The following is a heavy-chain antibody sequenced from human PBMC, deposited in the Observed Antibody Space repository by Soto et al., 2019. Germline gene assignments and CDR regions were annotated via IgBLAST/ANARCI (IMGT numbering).Heavy chain of an antibody. CDR2: INSDGSST. CDR1: GFTFSSYW. Sequence: PGGSLRLSCAASGFTFSSYWKHWVRQAPGKGLVWVSRINSDGSSTSYADSVKGRFTISRDNAKNTLYLQMNSLRGEDTAVYYCARVRGSSGWSLYYYGMDVWGQGTTVTVSS. J-gene: IGHJ6*02. D-gene: IGHD6-19*01. V-gene: IGHV3-74*01. CDR3: ARVRGSSGWSLYYYGMDV.